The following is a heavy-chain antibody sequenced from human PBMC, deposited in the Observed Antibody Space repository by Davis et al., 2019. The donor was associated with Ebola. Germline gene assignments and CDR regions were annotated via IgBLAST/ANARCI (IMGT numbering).Heavy chain of an antibody. CDR3: ARGMYSSSWFYCDF. Sequence: GESLKISCAASGFTFRNTAMSWVRQAPGKGLEWVAGISYSGGTAYYAGSVRGRFTISRDNSNNTLYLQMNSLRPEDTAVYYCARGMYSSSWFYCDFWGQGTPVTVFS. D-gene: IGHD6-13*01. V-gene: IGHV3-23*01. J-gene: IGHJ4*02. CDR1: GFTFRNTA. CDR2: ISYSGGTA.